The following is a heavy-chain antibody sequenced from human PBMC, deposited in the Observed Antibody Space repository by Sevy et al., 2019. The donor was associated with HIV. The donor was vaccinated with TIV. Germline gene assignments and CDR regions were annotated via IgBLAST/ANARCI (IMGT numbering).Heavy chain of an antibody. CDR2: SYSDDGG. Sequence: GGSLRLSCAASGFTVTNNYISWVRQAPGKGLDWVSLSYSDDGGYFADSLIGRFTISRDSLKNTLYLQMNSLRAEDTAVYYCARLHTHIAAAHAMDVWGQGTMVTVSS. CDR1: GFTVTNNY. V-gene: IGHV3-53*01. CDR3: ARLHTHIAAAHAMDV. D-gene: IGHD6-13*01. J-gene: IGHJ6*02.